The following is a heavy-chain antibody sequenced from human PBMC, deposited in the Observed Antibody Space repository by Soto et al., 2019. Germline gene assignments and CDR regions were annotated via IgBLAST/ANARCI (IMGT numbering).Heavy chain of an antibody. D-gene: IGHD3-22*01. CDR2: ISGSGGST. CDR3: AKDPSRLALNYYDSSGYYAY. CDR1: GFTFSSYA. Sequence: GGSLRLSCAASGFTFSSYAMSWVRQAPGKGLEWVSAISGSGGSTYYADSVKGRFTISRDNSKNTLYLQMNSLRAEDTAVYYCAKDPSRLALNYYDSSGYYAYWGQGTLVTVSS. V-gene: IGHV3-23*01. J-gene: IGHJ4*02.